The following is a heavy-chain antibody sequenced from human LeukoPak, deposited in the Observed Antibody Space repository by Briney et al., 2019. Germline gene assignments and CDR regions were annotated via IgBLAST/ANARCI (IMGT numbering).Heavy chain of an antibody. V-gene: IGHV1-2*02. Sequence: ASVKASCKASGYTFTGYYMHWVRQAPGQGLEWMGWINPNSGGTNYAQKFQGRVTMTRDTSISTAYMELSRLRSDDTAVYYCARDPVLWFGESSDLFDYWGQGTLVTVSS. J-gene: IGHJ4*02. CDR2: INPNSGGT. D-gene: IGHD3-10*01. CDR3: ARDPVLWFGESSDLFDY. CDR1: GYTFTGYY.